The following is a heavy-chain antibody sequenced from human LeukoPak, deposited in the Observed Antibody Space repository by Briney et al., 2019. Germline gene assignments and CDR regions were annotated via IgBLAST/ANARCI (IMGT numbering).Heavy chain of an antibody. CDR2: INHSGST. Sequence: PSETLSLTCAVYGGSFSGYYWSWIRQPPGKGLEWIGEINHSGSTNYNPSLKSRVTISVDTSKNQFSLKLSSVTAADTAVYYCVSGPLGYCSCGRCYSRATTDYWGQGTLVTVSS. CDR1: GGSFSGYY. V-gene: IGHV4-34*01. CDR3: VSGPLGYCSCGRCYSRATTDY. J-gene: IGHJ4*02. D-gene: IGHD2-15*01.